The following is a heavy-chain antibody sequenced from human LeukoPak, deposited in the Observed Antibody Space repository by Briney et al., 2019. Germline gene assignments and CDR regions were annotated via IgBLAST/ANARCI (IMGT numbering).Heavy chain of an antibody. CDR2: INPSGGST. CDR1: GYTFTSYY. D-gene: IGHD5-12*01. J-gene: IGHJ4*02. Sequence: ASVKVSCKASGYTFTSYYMHWVRQAPGQGLEWMGIINPSGGSTSYAQKFQGRVAMTRDTSTSTVYMELSSLRSEDTAAYYCASRGYSGYAVFDYWGQGTLVTVSS. CDR3: ASRGYSGYAVFDY. V-gene: IGHV1-46*01.